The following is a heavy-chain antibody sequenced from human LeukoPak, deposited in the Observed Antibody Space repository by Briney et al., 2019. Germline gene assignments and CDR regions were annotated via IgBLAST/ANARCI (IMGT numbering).Heavy chain of an antibody. CDR3: ARGDTMIVVVPPDAFDI. V-gene: IGHV4-4*02. CDR2: IYHSGST. J-gene: IGHJ3*02. D-gene: IGHD3-22*01. Sequence: SGTLSLTCAVSGGSISSSNWWSWVRQPPGKGLEWIGEIYHSGSTYYNPSLKSRVTISVDTSKNQFSLKLSSVTAADTAVYYCARGDTMIVVVPPDAFDIWGQGTMVTVSS. CDR1: GGSISSSNW.